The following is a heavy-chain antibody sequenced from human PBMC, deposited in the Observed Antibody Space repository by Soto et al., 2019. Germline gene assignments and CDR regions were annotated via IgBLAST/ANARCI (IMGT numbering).Heavy chain of an antibody. V-gene: IGHV1-18*01. D-gene: IGHD3-22*01. CDR3: AVDSSGSTADYYYYYGLDV. Sequence: QVQLMQSGAEVKKPGASVKVSCKTSVYMFISWVRQAPGQGPEWMGWISAYSGKTQYSQNFQDRFTMTTDTSTNTAYMGLRSLRSEDTAIYYCAVDSSGSTADYYYYYGLDVWGQGTTVTVSS. CDR1: VYMF. J-gene: IGHJ6*02. CDR2: ISAYSGKT.